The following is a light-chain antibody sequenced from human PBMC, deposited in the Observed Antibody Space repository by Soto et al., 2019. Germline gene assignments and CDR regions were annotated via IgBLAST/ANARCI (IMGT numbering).Light chain of an antibody. CDR3: SSYTTSSTWV. CDR2: DVS. CDR1: SSDVGSYNC. V-gene: IGLV2-14*01. Sequence: QSALTQPASVSGSPGQSITISCTGTSSDVGSYNCVSWYQQHPGKAPRLMIYDVSNRPSGDSSRFSGAESGNTAALTISGLQAEDEAGYDCSSYTTSSTWVFGGGTKLTVL. J-gene: IGLJ3*02.